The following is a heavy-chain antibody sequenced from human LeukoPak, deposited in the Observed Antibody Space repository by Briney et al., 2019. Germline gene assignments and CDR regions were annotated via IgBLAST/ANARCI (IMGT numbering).Heavy chain of an antibody. CDR1: GLTFSNYW. CDR3: ARESESSGWYDY. J-gene: IGHJ4*02. V-gene: IGHV3-7*05. D-gene: IGHD6-19*01. CDR2: IKRDGSEM. Sequence: GESLKISCAASGLTFSNYWMTWVRQAPGKGLEWVANIKRDGSEMNYVDSVKGRFTISRDNAKNSLYLQMNSLRSDDTALYYCARESESSGWYDYWGQGTLVTVSS.